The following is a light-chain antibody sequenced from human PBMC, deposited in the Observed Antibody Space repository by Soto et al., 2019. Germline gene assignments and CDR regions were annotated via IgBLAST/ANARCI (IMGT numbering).Light chain of an antibody. Sequence: EIVLTQSPGTLSMSPGERATLSCRASQSVNSNFFAWYQQKPGQAPRLLIYGVSTRATGIPDRFTGSGSGTDFALTISGLEPEDFAVYYCQQYGNSPLTFGQGTKVEIK. V-gene: IGKV3-20*01. J-gene: IGKJ2*01. CDR3: QQYGNSPLT. CDR1: QSVNSNF. CDR2: GVS.